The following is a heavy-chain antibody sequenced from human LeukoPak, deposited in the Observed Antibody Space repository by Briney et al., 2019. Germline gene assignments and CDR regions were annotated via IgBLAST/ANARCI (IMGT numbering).Heavy chain of an antibody. CDR1: GFTFSSYA. CDR2: ISWNSGSI. J-gene: IGHJ4*02. D-gene: IGHD6-19*01. Sequence: GGSLRLSCAASGFTFSSYAMHWVRQAPGKGLEWVSGISWNSGSIGYADSVKGRFTISRDNAKNSLYLQMNSLRAEDTALYYCAKDINGAGSVTAVADYWGQGTLVTVSS. V-gene: IGHV3-9*01. CDR3: AKDINGAGSVTAVADY.